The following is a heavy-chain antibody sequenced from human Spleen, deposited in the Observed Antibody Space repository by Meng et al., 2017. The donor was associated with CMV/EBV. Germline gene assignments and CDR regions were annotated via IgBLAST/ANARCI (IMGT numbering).Heavy chain of an antibody. V-gene: IGHV1-69*05. J-gene: IGHJ6*02. CDR2: IIPIFGTA. CDR3: AREAYCGGDCYYYYYGMDV. D-gene: IGHD2-21*01. Sequence: SVKVSCKASGGTFSSYAISWVRQAPGQGLEWMGGIIPIFGTANYAQKFQGRVTTTTDESTSTAYMELSSLRSEDTAVYYCAREAYCGGDCYYYYYGMDVWGQGTTVTVSS. CDR1: GGTFSSYA.